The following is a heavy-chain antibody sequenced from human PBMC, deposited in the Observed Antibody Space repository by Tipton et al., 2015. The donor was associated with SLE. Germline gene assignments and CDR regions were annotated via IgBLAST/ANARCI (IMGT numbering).Heavy chain of an antibody. CDR3: ARDAGRDITGTHGAFDI. Sequence: SLRLSCAASGFTVSSNYMSWVRQHPGKGLEWIGYIYYSGSTYYNPSLKSRVTISVDTSKNQFSLKLSSVTAADTAVYYCARDAGRDITGTHGAFDIWGQGTMVTVSS. CDR2: IYYSGST. CDR1: GFTVSSNY. J-gene: IGHJ3*02. D-gene: IGHD1-20*01. V-gene: IGHV4-31*02.